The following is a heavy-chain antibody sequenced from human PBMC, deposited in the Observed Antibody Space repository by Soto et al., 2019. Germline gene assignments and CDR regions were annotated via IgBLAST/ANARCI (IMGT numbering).Heavy chain of an antibody. CDR2: IYYGGST. CDR1: GGSISSTSYY. CDR3: ARHGTQNPMVRGVSPIGGCYGMDV. Sequence: NPSETLSLTCTVSGGSISSTSYYWGWIRQPPGKGLEWIGSIYYGGSTSYHPSLKSRVTISVDTSNNQFSLKLTSVTAADTAEYYCARHGTQNPMVRGVSPIGGCYGMDVWGQGTTVTVSS. V-gene: IGHV4-39*01. D-gene: IGHD3-10*01. J-gene: IGHJ6*02.